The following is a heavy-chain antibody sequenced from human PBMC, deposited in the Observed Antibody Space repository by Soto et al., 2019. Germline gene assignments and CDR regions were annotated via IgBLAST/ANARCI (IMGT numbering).Heavy chain of an antibody. CDR1: GFTFSDYY. Sequence: GGSLRLSCAASGFTFSDYYIHWIRRAPGKGLEWISYISSSSSTIYYADSVKGRFTISRDNAKNSLYLQMNSLRAEDTAVYYCAAEATILNWFDPWGQGTLVTVSS. CDR2: ISSSSSTI. CDR3: AAEATILNWFDP. J-gene: IGHJ5*02. V-gene: IGHV3-11*04. D-gene: IGHD5-12*01.